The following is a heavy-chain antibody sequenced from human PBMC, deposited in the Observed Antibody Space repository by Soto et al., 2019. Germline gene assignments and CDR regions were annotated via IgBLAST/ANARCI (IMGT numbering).Heavy chain of an antibody. CDR3: ASIKYYDILTGYYRTKNYYYGMDV. J-gene: IGHJ6*02. CDR2: ISAYDGKT. Sequence: ASVKVSCKTSGYTFNTYGINWVRQAPGQGLELMGWISAYDGKTTYAEKFQGRVTLTTDTSTSTAYMELRSLRSEDTAVYYCASIKYYDILTGYYRTKNYYYGMDVWGQGTTVTAP. D-gene: IGHD3-9*01. V-gene: IGHV1-18*01. CDR1: GYTFNTYG.